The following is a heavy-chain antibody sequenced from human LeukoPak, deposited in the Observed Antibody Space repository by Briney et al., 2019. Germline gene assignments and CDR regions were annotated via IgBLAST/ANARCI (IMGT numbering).Heavy chain of an antibody. CDR2: ISWNSGSI. CDR3: ARGRFNYDNTGYSSFYH. V-gene: IGHV3-9*01. CDR1: GFTYDDYA. J-gene: IGHJ4*02. D-gene: IGHD3-22*01. Sequence: DRSLRLSCAASGFTYDDYAMHWVRQAPGKGLEWVSGISWNSGSIGYADSVKGRFTISRDNAKNSLYLQMNSLRAEDTAVYYCARGRFNYDNTGYSSFYHWGQGTLVTVSS.